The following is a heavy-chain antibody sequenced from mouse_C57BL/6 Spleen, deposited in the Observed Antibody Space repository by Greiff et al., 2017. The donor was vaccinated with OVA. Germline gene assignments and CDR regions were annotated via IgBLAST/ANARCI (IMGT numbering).Heavy chain of an antibody. Sequence: QVQLQQSGAELVRPGASVTLSCKASGYTFTDYEMHWVKQTPFPCLECIFSLSPSPFFPSSNQKFKGQAILTADKSSSTAYMELRSLTSEDSAVYYGTPIYYGMGGYAMDYWGQGTSVTVSS. CDR1: GYTFTDYE. CDR2: LSPSPFFP. D-gene: IGHD2-1*01. V-gene: IGHV1-15*01. CDR3: TPIYYGMGGYAMDY. J-gene: IGHJ4*01.